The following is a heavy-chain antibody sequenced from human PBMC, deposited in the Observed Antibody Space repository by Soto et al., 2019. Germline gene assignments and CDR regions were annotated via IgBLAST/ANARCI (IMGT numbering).Heavy chain of an antibody. Sequence: GGSLRLSCAASGFIFSRYAIHWVRQAPGKGLEWLAVISKDGSSKYYLDSVKGRFTISRDNSKNTVHLEMNSLRDEDTALYYCARSRSGAVADSFDFWGQGTLVTVSS. V-gene: IGHV3-30*04. CDR1: GFIFSRYA. J-gene: IGHJ4*02. D-gene: IGHD3-10*01. CDR3: ARSRSGAVADSFDF. CDR2: ISKDGSSK.